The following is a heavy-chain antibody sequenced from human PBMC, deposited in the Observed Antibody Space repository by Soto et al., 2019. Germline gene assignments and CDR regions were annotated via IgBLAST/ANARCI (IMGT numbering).Heavy chain of an antibody. CDR3: GTPPGGGGY. D-gene: IGHD3-10*01. J-gene: IGHJ4*02. CDR1: GFTVSNNY. V-gene: IGHV3-53*01. CDR2: IYSGGYT. Sequence: EVQLVESGGGLIQPGGSLRLSCAVSGFTVSNNYMSWVRQAPGKGLEGVSVIYSGGYTAYGDSVKGRFTISRDNSKNKPNFETDTPGAEHRAVFYGGTPPGGGGYWGQGTLVTVSS.